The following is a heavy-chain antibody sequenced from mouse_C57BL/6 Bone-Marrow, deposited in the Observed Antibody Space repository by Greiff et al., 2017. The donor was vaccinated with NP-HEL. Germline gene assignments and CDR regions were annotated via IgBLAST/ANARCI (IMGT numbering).Heavy chain of an antibody. CDR1: GFTFSSYA. V-gene: IGHV5-4*03. CDR3: ASTRSVDY. J-gene: IGHJ4*01. CDR2: ISDGGSYT. Sequence: EVNVVESGGGLVKPGGSLKLSCAASGFTFSSYAMSWVRQTPEKRLEWVATISDGGSYTYYPDNVKGRFTISRDNAKNNLYLQMSHLKSEDTAMYYCASTRSVDYWGQGTSVTVSS.